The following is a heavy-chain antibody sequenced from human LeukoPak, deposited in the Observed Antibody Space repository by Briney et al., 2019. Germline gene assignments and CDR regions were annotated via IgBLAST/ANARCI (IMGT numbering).Heavy chain of an antibody. D-gene: IGHD5-18*01. CDR3: ARVLSRIQLWSLGAY. J-gene: IGHJ4*02. CDR1: GGTFSSYA. Sequence: GASVKVSCKASGGTFSSYAISWVRQAPGQGLEWMGWINPNSGGTNYQQKFQGRVTMTRDTSISTADMELSRLRSDDTAVYYCARVLSRIQLWSLGAYWGQGTLVTVSS. CDR2: INPNSGGT. V-gene: IGHV1-2*02.